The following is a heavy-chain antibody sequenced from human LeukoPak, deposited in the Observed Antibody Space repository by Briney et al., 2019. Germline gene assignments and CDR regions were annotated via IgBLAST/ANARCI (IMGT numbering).Heavy chain of an antibody. CDR3: ARRQPVVAASLCDY. V-gene: IGHV1-2*02. Sequence: ASVKVSCKAFGYSLTGYHIHWVRQAPGQGLEWMGWINPNSGGSNYAQKFQGRVTMTRDTSISTAYLDLSRLRSDDTAVYYCARRQPVVAASLCDYWGQGALVTVSS. CDR1: GYSLTGYH. J-gene: IGHJ4*02. D-gene: IGHD2-15*01. CDR2: INPNSGGS.